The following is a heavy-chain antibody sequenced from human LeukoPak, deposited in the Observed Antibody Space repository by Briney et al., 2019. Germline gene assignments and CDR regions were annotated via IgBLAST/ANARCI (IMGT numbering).Heavy chain of an antibody. V-gene: IGHV4-59*08. Sequence: PSETLSLTCTVSGGSISSYSWSWIRQPPGKGLEWIGYIYYSGSTNYNPSLKSRVTISVDTSKNQFSLKLTSVTAADTAVYYCARSKAGSYSRFDPWGQGTLVTVSS. J-gene: IGHJ5*02. D-gene: IGHD1-26*01. CDR2: IYYSGST. CDR1: GGSISSYS. CDR3: ARSKAGSYSRFDP.